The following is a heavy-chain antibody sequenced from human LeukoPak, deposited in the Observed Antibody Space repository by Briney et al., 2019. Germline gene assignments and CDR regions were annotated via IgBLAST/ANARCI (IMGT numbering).Heavy chain of an antibody. CDR2: IYYSGTT. CDR1: GGSMSSYY. V-gene: IGHV4-59*08. CDR3: ARGEGWFDP. J-gene: IGHJ5*02. Sequence: SETLSLTCTVSGGSMSSYYWTWIRQPPGKGLEWIGYIYYSGTTNYNPSLKSRVTISLDTSKSQFSLKLSSVTAADTAVYYCARGEGWFDPWGQGTLVTVSS.